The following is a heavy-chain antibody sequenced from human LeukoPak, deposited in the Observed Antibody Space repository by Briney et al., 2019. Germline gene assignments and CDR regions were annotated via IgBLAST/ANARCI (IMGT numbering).Heavy chain of an antibody. CDR3: ARPGIGRAAAGPSGWYFDL. Sequence: GESLKISCMGSGYSFTSYWIGWVRQMPGKGLEWRGIIYPGDSDTRYSPSFQGQVTISADKSISTAYLQWSSLKASDTAMYYCARPGIGRAAAGPSGWYFDLWGRGTLVTVCS. J-gene: IGHJ2*01. D-gene: IGHD6-13*01. V-gene: IGHV5-51*01. CDR2: IYPGDSDT. CDR1: GYSFTSYW.